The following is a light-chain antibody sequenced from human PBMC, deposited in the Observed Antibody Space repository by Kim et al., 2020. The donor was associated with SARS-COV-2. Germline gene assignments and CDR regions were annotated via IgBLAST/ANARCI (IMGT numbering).Light chain of an antibody. V-gene: IGKV3-11*01. Sequence: PATLSCSPGERAPLACRASQSVSSYLAWYQQKPGQAPRLLIYDASNRATGIPARFSGSGSGTDFTLTISSLEPEDFAVYYCQHRVTFGQGTKLEI. CDR2: DAS. CDR3: QHRVT. J-gene: IGKJ2*01. CDR1: QSVSSY.